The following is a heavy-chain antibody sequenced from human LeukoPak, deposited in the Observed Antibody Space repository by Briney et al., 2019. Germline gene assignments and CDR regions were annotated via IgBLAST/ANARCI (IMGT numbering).Heavy chain of an antibody. CDR2: IKQDGSEK. V-gene: IGHV3-7*01. CDR1: GFTFSSYW. J-gene: IGHJ4*02. Sequence: GGSLRLSCAASGFTFSSYWMSWVRQAPGKGLEWVANIKQDGSEKYYVDSVKGRFTISRDNAKNSLYLQMNSLRAEDTAVYYCARDSGPQDGYKNFDSWGQGTLVTVSS. D-gene: IGHD5-24*01. CDR3: ARDSGPQDGYKNFDS.